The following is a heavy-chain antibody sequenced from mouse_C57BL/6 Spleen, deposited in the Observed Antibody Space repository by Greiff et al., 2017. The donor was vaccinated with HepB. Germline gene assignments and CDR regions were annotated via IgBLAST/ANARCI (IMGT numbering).Heavy chain of an antibody. CDR1: GYAFSSSW. V-gene: IGHV1-82*01. J-gene: IGHJ2*01. CDR2: IYPGDGDT. Sequence: VQLQQSGPELVKPGASVKISCKASGYAFSSSWMNWVKQRPGKGLEWIGRIYPGDGDTNYNGKFKGKATLTADKSSSTAYMQLSSLTSEDSAVYFCARTGYYFDYWGQGTTLTVSS. D-gene: IGHD2-2*01. CDR3: ARTGYYFDY.